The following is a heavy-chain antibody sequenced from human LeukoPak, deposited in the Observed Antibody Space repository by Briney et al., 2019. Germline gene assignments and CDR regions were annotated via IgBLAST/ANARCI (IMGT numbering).Heavy chain of an antibody. J-gene: IGHJ3*02. CDR2: IKQDGSEK. D-gene: IGHD3-22*01. CDR1: GFTFSSYE. CDR3: ARDFSYDSSGYYDPPSAFDI. V-gene: IGHV3-7*01. Sequence: GGSLRLSCAASGFTFSSYEMNWVRQAPGKGLEWVANIKQDGSEKYYVDSVKGRFTISRDNAKNSLYLQMNSLRAEDTAVYYCARDFSYDSSGYYDPPSAFDIWGQGTMVTVSS.